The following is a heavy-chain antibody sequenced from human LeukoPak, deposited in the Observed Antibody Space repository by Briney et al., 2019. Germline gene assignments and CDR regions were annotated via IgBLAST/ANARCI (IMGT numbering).Heavy chain of an antibody. CDR2: IYYNGNT. Sequence: SETLSLTCTLSGGSINNYYWSWIRQPPGKGLEWIGYIYYNGNTNYNPSLKSRVTISVDTSKNQFSLKLSSVTAADTAVYFCAREYSSGLSWFDPWGQGTLVTVSS. D-gene: IGHD6-19*01. CDR1: GGSINNYY. V-gene: IGHV4-59*01. CDR3: AREYSSGLSWFDP. J-gene: IGHJ5*02.